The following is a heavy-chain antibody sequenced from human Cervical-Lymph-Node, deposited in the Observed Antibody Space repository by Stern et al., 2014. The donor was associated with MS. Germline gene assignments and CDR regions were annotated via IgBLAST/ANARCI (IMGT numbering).Heavy chain of an antibody. CDR3: ARELIEYSTSSSMDS. J-gene: IGHJ5*01. Sequence: VHLVESGAEVKKPGSSVKVSCKASGGTFSSYGINWVRQAPGQGLEWVGGIIPIFATPYYAQKFQGRVTITADESTSTAHMELSSLRSEDTAVYYCARELIEYSTSSSMDSWGQGTLVTVSS. V-gene: IGHV1-69*01. CDR1: GGTFSSYG. CDR2: IIPIFATP. D-gene: IGHD6-6*01.